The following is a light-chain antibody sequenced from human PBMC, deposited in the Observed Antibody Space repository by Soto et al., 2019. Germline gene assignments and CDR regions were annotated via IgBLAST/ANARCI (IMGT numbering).Light chain of an antibody. CDR2: NTN. J-gene: IGLJ3*02. V-gene: IGLV8-61*01. Sequence: QAVVTQEPSFSVSPGRTVTLTCGLSSGSVSTSYYPSWYQQTPGQAPRTLIYNTNTRSSGIPDRFSGSILGNRAALTITGAQADYESDYYCVLYMGGGVWVFGGGTKLTVL. CDR1: SGSVSTSYY. CDR3: VLYMGGGVWV.